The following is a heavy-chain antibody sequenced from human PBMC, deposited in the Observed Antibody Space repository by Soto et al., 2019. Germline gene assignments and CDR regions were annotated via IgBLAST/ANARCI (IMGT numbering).Heavy chain of an antibody. CDR2: INTDGSST. CDR1: GITFSNYW. J-gene: IGHJ6*02. D-gene: IGHD6-13*01. Sequence: GGSLRLSCAASGITFSNYWMHWVRQAPGKGLVWVSHINTDGSSTNYADSVKGRFTISRDNAKNTLYLQMNSLRAEDTAVYYCAKDRFRGRIAASYGMDVWGQGTTVTVSS. V-gene: IGHV3-74*01. CDR3: AKDRFRGRIAASYGMDV.